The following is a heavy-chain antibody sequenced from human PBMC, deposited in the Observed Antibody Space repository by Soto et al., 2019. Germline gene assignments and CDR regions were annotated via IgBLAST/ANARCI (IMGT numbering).Heavy chain of an antibody. CDR2: ISYDGSNK. CDR1: GFTFSSYA. CDR3: ARDLGYYDSSGYFDY. Sequence: PGGSLRLSCAASGFTFSSYAMHWVRQAPGKGLEWVAVISYDGSNKYYADSVKGRFTISRDNSKNTLYLQMNSLRAEDTAVYYCARDLGYYDSSGYFDYWGQGTLVTVSS. V-gene: IGHV3-30-3*01. D-gene: IGHD3-22*01. J-gene: IGHJ4*02.